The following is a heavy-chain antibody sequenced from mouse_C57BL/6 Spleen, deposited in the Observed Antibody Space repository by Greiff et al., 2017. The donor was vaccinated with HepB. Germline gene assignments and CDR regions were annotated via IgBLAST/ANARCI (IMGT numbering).Heavy chain of an antibody. D-gene: IGHD1-1*01. CDR1: GYSITSGYY. CDR3: ARAFITTVVARNFDV. J-gene: IGHJ1*03. CDR2: ISYDGSN. V-gene: IGHV3-6*01. Sequence: EVQLQQSGPGLVKPSQSLSLTCSVTGYSITSGYYWNWIRQFPGNQLEWMGYISYDGSNNYNPSLKNRISITRDTSKNQFFLKLNSVTTEDTATYYCARAFITTVVARNFDVWGTGTTVTVSS.